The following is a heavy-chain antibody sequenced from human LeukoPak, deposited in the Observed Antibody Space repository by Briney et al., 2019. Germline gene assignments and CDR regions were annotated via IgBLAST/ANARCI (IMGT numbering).Heavy chain of an antibody. CDR3: AKGERGGFIVVVPAATYYFDY. CDR2: ISYDGSNK. V-gene: IGHV3-30*18. CDR1: GFTFSSYS. Sequence: GGSLRLSCAASGFTFSSYSMNWVRQAPGKGLEWVAVISYDGSNKYYADSVKGRFTISRDNSKNTLYLQMNSLRAEDTAVYYCAKGERGGFIVVVPAATYYFDYWGQGTLVTVSS. D-gene: IGHD2-2*01. J-gene: IGHJ4*02.